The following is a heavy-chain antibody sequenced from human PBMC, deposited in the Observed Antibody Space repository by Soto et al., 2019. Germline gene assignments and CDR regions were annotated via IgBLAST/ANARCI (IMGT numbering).Heavy chain of an antibody. Sequence: EVQLVESGGGLVQPGGSLRLSCAASGFTFSSYWMHWVRQAPGKGLVWVSRINSDGSSTSYADSVKGRFTISRDNAKNTLYLQMNSLRAEDTAVYYCARDGEIAAAGNLGEFDYWGQGNLVTVSS. CDR1: GFTFSSYW. D-gene: IGHD6-13*01. V-gene: IGHV3-74*01. CDR2: INSDGSST. CDR3: ARDGEIAAAGNLGEFDY. J-gene: IGHJ4*02.